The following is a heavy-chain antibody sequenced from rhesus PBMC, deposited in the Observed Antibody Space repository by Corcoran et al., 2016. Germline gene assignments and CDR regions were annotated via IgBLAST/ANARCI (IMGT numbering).Heavy chain of an antibody. CDR1: GGSVSSRNW. Sequence: QVQLQESGPGLVKPSETLSLTCAVPGGSVSSRNWWSWTRQPPGKGLEWIGYISGSSGSTYYNPSLKSRVTISTDTSKNQFSLKLSSVTAADTAVYYCARDSTAGTVADYWGQGVLVTVSS. CDR2: ISGSSGST. J-gene: IGHJ4*01. D-gene: IGHD5-24*01. CDR3: ARDSTAGTVADY. V-gene: IGHV4-65*01.